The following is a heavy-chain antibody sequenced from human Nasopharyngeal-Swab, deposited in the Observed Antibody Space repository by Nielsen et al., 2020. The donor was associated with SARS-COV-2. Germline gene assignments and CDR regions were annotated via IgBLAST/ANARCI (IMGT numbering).Heavy chain of an antibody. CDR1: GFTFSNYE. V-gene: IGHV3-48*03. CDR3: AREGGIAYY. D-gene: IGHD6-13*01. Sequence: GESLKISCAASGFTFSNYEMNWVRQAPGKGLEWVSYISSSGSTIYYADSVKGRFTISRDNAKNSLYLQMNSLRAEDTAVYYCAREGGIAYYWGQGTLVTVSS. CDR2: ISSSGSTI. J-gene: IGHJ4*02.